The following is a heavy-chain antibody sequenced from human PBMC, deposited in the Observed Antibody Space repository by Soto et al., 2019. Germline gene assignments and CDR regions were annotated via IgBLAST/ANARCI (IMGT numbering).Heavy chain of an antibody. CDR3: ARGLGSGYAQYYFDF. D-gene: IGHD3-3*01. V-gene: IGHV4-34*01. J-gene: IGHJ4*02. CDR2: INHSGST. CDR1: GGSFSGYY. Sequence: SETLSLTCAVYGGSFSGYYWSWIRQPPGKGLEWIGEINHSGSTNYNPSLKSRVTISVDTYKNQFSLKLSSVTAAATAVYYCARGLGSGYAQYYFDFWGQGTLVTVSS.